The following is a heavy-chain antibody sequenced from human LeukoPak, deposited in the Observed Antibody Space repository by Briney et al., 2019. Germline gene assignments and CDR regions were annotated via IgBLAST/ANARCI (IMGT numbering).Heavy chain of an antibody. CDR1: GYSFTSFW. J-gene: IGHJ4*02. D-gene: IGHD2-2*01. CDR3: ARSLEGYCSSTSCWSHHDC. V-gene: IGHV5-51*01. CDR2: IYPGDSDT. Sequence: GESLKISCKGSGYSFTSFWIGWVRQMPGKGLEWMGIIYPGDSDTRYSPSLQGQVTISADKSIGTAYLQWSSLRASDTAMYYCARSLEGYCSSTSCWSHHDCWGQGTLVTVSS.